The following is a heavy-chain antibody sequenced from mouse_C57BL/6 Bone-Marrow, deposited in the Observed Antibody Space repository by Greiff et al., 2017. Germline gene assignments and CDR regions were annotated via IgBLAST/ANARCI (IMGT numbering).Heavy chain of an antibody. CDR3: ARTRSSGYGYAMDY. D-gene: IGHD3-2*02. J-gene: IGHJ4*01. CDR1: GFSLTSYG. Sequence: VQRVESGPGLVQPSQCLSIPCTVSGFSLTSYGVHWVRQSPGKGLEWLGVIWSGGSTDYNAAFISSMSISKDNSKSQVFFKMHSLQADDTAKYYCARTRSSGYGYAMDYWGQGTSVTVSS. CDR2: IWSGGST. V-gene: IGHV2-2*01.